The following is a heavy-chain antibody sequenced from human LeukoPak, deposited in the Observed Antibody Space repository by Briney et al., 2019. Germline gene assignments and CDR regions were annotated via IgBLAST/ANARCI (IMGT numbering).Heavy chain of an antibody. CDR1: GFTVSSNY. CDR3: ARERGGYYDSSGEYKRFHYMDV. J-gene: IGHJ6*03. D-gene: IGHD3-22*01. V-gene: IGHV3-66*01. CDR2: IYSGGST. Sequence: GRSLRLSCAASGFTVSSNYMSWVRQAPGKGLEWVSVIYSGGSTYYADSVKGRFTISRDNSKNTLYLQMNSLRAEDTAVYYCARERGGYYDSSGEYKRFHYMDVWGKGTTVTVSS.